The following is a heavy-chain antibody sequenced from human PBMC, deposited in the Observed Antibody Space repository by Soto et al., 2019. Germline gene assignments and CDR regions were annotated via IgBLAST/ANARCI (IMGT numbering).Heavy chain of an antibody. CDR3: AKDQWRLVGATPFDY. J-gene: IGHJ4*02. CDR2: ISYDGSNK. Sequence: PGGSLRLSCAASGFTFSSYGMHWVRQAPGKGLEWVAVISYDGSNKYYADSVKGRFTISRDNSKNTLYLQMNSLRAEDTAVYYCAKDQWRLVGATPFDYWGQGTLVTVSS. D-gene: IGHD1-26*01. V-gene: IGHV3-30*18. CDR1: GFTFSSYG.